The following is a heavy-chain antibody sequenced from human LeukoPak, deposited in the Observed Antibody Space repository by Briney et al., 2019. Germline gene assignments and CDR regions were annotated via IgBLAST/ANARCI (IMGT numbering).Heavy chain of an antibody. D-gene: IGHD5-18*01. Sequence: SSETLSLTCTVSGGSISSYYWSWIRQPSGKGLEWIGYIYYSGSTNYNPSLKSRVTISVDTSKNQFSLKLSSVTAADTAVYYCARGYSYGPFDYWGQGTLVTVSS. V-gene: IGHV4-59*01. CDR3: ARGYSYGPFDY. CDR1: GGSISSYY. CDR2: IYYSGST. J-gene: IGHJ4*02.